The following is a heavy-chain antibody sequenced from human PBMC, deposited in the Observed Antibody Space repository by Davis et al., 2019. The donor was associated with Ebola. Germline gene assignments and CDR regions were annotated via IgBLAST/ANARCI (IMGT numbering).Heavy chain of an antibody. CDR1: GDSMSSSSHY. CDR3: ARHDFWSGFDY. CDR2: VHYSGNG. J-gene: IGHJ4*02. Sequence: MPSETLSLTCTVSGDSMSSSSHYWGWIRQSPGKGLEWIGSVHYSGNGYYNPSLKRRVTISVDTSQNHFSLNLKSVSVADSAVYFCARHDFWSGFDYWGQGALVTVSS. D-gene: IGHD3-3*01. V-gene: IGHV4-39*01.